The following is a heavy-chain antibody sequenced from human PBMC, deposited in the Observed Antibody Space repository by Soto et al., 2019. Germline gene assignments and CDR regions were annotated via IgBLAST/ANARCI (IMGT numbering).Heavy chain of an antibody. D-gene: IGHD3-10*01. Sequence: PGGSLRLSCAASGFTVSSYWMHLVRQASGKGLVWVSSIKNDGSSTNYADSVKGRFTISRDNAKNTVYLQMNSLRAEDTAVFYCARGVRGHYGFDVWGQGTVVTVSS. CDR1: GFTVSSYW. V-gene: IGHV3-74*01. CDR3: ARGVRGHYGFDV. J-gene: IGHJ3*01. CDR2: IKNDGSST.